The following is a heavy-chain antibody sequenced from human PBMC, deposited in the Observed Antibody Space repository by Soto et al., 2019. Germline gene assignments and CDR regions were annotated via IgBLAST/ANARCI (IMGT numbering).Heavy chain of an antibody. Sequence: ASVKVSCKASGYTFTGYYMHWVRQAPGQGLEWMGWINPNSGGTNYAQKFQGRVTMTRDTSISTAYMELSRLRSDDTAVYYCATLYDVWSGYYREGVYFDYWGQGTLVTVSS. D-gene: IGHD3-3*01. CDR3: ATLYDVWSGYYREGVYFDY. J-gene: IGHJ4*02. CDR1: GYTFTGYY. V-gene: IGHV1-2*02. CDR2: INPNSGGT.